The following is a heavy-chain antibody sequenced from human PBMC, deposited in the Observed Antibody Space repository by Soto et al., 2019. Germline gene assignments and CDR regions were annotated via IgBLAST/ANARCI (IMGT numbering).Heavy chain of an antibody. Sequence: HVQLVQSGAEVKKPGASLKVSCKASGYTFISYGVSWVRQAPGQGLEWLGWISPYNGNTNYAQKFQGRMTMTTDTXXXXXXXXXXSXRTDDTAVYYCARDQTKWLTDAFDIWGQGTMVVVSS. CDR2: ISPYNGNT. CDR1: GYTFISYG. V-gene: IGHV1-18*01. CDR3: ARDQTKWLTDAFDI. J-gene: IGHJ3*02. D-gene: IGHD5-12*01.